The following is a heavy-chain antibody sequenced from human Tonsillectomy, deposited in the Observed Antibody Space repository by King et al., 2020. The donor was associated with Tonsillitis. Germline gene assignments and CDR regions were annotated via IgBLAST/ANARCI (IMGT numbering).Heavy chain of an antibody. J-gene: IGHJ6*02. D-gene: IGHD6-13*01. CDR1: GFSFRNYG. CDR2: IPYDVSNT. Sequence: QLVQSGGGVVQPGRSLRLSCAASGFSFRNYGIHWVRQAPGKGLEWVALIPYDVSNTYYADSVKGRFTVSRDNSKNTLYLQMNSFRGEETAVYYCAKEIAAAGDSYYSHGMDVWGQGTAVTVSS. V-gene: IGHV3-30*18. CDR3: AKEIAAAGDSYYSHGMDV.